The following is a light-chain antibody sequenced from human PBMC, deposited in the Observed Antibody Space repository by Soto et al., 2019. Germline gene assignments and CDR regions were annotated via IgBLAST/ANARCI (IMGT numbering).Light chain of an antibody. CDR1: SSDVGGYNY. V-gene: IGLV2-14*01. J-gene: IGLJ1*01. Sequence: QSALTQPASVSGSPGQSITISCTGTSSDVGGYNYVSWYQQHPGKAPKLMIYDVSNRPSGVSNRFSGSKSGNTASLTISGLQAEDEADYDCSSYTSSSTTFYVFGTGTKLTVL. CDR3: SSYTSSSTTFYV. CDR2: DVS.